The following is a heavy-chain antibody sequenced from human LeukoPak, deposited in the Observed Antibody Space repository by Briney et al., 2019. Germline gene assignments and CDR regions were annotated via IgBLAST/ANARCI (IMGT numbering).Heavy chain of an antibody. CDR3: ARVATGWGVDYFDY. D-gene: IGHD3-9*01. V-gene: IGHV3-53*01. CDR2: IYSGGST. Sequence: GGSLRLSCAASEFTVSSNYMSWVRQAPGKGLEWVSVIYSGGSTYYADSVKGRFTISGDNSKNTLYLQMNSLRAEDTAVYYCARVATGWGVDYFDYWGQGTLVTVSS. CDR1: EFTVSSNY. J-gene: IGHJ4*02.